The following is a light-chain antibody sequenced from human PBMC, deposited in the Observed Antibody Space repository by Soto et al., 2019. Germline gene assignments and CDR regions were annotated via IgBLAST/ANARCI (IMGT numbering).Light chain of an antibody. CDR1: SSDVGDYKY. Sequence: QSVLTQPLSVSGSLGQSVTISCTGISSDVGDYKYVSWYQQHPGRAPKFMIYDVNNRPSGVPDRFSGSRSGNTASLTISGLQADDEADYYCCSFAGTFTPHVVFGGGTKLTVL. V-gene: IGLV2-11*01. CDR3: CSFAGTFTPHVV. CDR2: DVN. J-gene: IGLJ2*01.